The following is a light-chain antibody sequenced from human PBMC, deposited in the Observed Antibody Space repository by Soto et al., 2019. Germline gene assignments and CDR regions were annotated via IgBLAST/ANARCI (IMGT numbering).Light chain of an antibody. V-gene: IGKV4-1*01. CDR3: QQYYTTPPYT. J-gene: IGKJ2*01. Sequence: DIVMTQSADSLAVSLGERATIKCKSSQSVLYSSNKKNYLAWYQQKPGQPPKLLIYWASTRESGIPDRFSGSGSGTDFTLTISSLQAEDVAVYYCQQYYTTPPYTFGQGTKLEIK. CDR2: WAS. CDR1: QSVLYSSNKKNY.